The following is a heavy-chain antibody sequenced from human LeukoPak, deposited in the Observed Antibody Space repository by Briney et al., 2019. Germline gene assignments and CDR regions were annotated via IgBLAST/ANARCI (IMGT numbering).Heavy chain of an antibody. CDR3: ARDFPTLDF. Sequence: GGSLRLSCAASGFTFSGYTMNWVRQAPGKGLEWVSSISAGSSYIYYPASMQGRFTISRDNAKNSLYLQMNSLRAEDTAVYYCARDFPTLDFWGQGTLVTVSS. J-gene: IGHJ4*02. V-gene: IGHV3-21*01. CDR1: GFTFSGYT. D-gene: IGHD3/OR15-3a*01. CDR2: ISAGSSYI.